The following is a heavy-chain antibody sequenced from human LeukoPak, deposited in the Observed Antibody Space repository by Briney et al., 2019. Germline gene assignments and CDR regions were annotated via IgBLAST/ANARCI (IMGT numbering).Heavy chain of an antibody. V-gene: IGHV3-9*01. J-gene: IGHJ4*02. CDR3: AKDRASAPRGYFDS. CDR2: ISGSGGSI. CDR1: GFTFEHYA. D-gene: IGHD3-10*01. Sequence: GGSLRLSCTVSGFTFEHYAVHWVRQAPGKGLEWVSTISGSGGSIGYADSVKGQFTISRDNARDSLYLQMTSLRAEDTAWYYCAKDRASAPRGYFDSWGQGTLVTVSS.